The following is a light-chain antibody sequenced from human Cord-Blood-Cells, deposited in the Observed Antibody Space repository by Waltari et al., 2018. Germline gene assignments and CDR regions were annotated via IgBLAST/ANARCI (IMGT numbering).Light chain of an antibody. CDR2: AAS. CDR3: QQSYSTPPFT. CDR1: QSNSSY. V-gene: IGKV1-39*01. J-gene: IGKJ3*01. Sequence: DLQMTQSPSSLSASVGDRVTIPCRASQSNSSYLNWYQQKPGKAPKLLIYAASSLQSGVPSRFSGSGSGTDFTLTISSLQPEDFATYYCQQSYSTPPFTFGPGTKVDIK.